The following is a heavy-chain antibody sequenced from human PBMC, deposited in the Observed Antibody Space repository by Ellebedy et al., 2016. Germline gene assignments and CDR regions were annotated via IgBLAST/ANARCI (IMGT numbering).Heavy chain of an antibody. Sequence: GKSLKISCVVSGSTLSTYWMSWFRQAPGKGLEWVASIKQDGSQKDYVDSVKGRFTISRDNAKNSLYLQMNSLRAEDTAVYYCAGGSGWLCDQWGQGTLVTVSS. CDR3: AGGSGWLCDQ. CDR1: GSTLSTYW. CDR2: IKQDGSQK. J-gene: IGHJ4*02. D-gene: IGHD6-19*01. V-gene: IGHV3-7*01.